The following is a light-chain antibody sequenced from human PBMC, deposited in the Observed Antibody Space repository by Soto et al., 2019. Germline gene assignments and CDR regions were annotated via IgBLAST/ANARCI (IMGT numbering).Light chain of an antibody. J-gene: IGLJ2*01. Sequence: SVLTQPPSVSAAPGQKVTISCSGSSSNIGNNYVSWYQQLPGTAPKLLIYDNNKRPSGIPDRFSGSKSGTSATLGSTGLQTGDEADYYCGTWDSSLSAVVFGGGTKVTVL. CDR2: DNN. V-gene: IGLV1-51*01. CDR1: SSNIGNNY. CDR3: GTWDSSLSAVV.